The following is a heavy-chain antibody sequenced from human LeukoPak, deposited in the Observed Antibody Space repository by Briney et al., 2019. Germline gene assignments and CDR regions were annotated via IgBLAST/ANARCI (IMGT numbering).Heavy chain of an antibody. CDR2: IKTDGSIT. J-gene: IGHJ4*02. Sequence: GGSLRLSCAASGFSFSVYWMHWVRQAPGKGPVWVSRIKTDGSITDYADSVKGRFTISRDHSKNTLYLQMNSLRAEDTAVYYCARWPFDYWGQGTLVTVSS. D-gene: IGHD4-23*01. CDR3: ARWPFDY. CDR1: GFSFSVYW. V-gene: IGHV3-74*01.